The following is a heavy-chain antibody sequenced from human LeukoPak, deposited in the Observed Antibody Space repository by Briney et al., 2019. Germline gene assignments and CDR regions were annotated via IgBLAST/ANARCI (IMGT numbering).Heavy chain of an antibody. CDR3: ARDRRSFYSSSPRYPLDY. D-gene: IGHD6-13*01. CDR2: IIPILGIA. J-gene: IGHJ4*02. CDR1: GGTFSSYA. Sequence: GASVKVSCKASGGTFSSYAISWVRQAPGQGLEWMGRIIPILGIANYAQKFQGRVTITADESTSTAYMELSSLRSEDTAVYYCARDRRSFYSSSPRYPLDYWGQGTLVTVSS. V-gene: IGHV1-69*04.